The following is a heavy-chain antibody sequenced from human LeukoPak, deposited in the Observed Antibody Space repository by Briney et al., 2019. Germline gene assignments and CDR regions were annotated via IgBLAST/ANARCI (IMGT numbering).Heavy chain of an antibody. CDR2: IYYSGST. D-gene: IGHD2-8*01. CDR1: GGSVSSGSYY. Sequence: SETLSLTCTVSGGSVSSGSYYWSWIRQPPGKGLEWIGYIYYSGSTNYNPSLKSRVTISVDTSKNQFSLKLSSVTTADTAVYYCTRSTNLEAFDIWGQGTMVTVSS. V-gene: IGHV4-61*01. CDR3: TRSTNLEAFDI. J-gene: IGHJ3*02.